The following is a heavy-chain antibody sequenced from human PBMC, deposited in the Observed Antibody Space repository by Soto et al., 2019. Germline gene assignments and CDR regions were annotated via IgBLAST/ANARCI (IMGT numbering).Heavy chain of an antibody. CDR1: GGTFSSYA. Sequence: ASVKVSCKASGGTFSSYAISWVRQAPGQRLEWMGGIIPIFGTANYAQKFQGRVTITADESTSTAYMELSSLRSEDTAMYYCARGPGYGDSDYWGQGTLVTVS. J-gene: IGHJ4*02. V-gene: IGHV1-69*13. CDR3: ARGPGYGDSDY. D-gene: IGHD4-17*01. CDR2: IIPIFGTA.